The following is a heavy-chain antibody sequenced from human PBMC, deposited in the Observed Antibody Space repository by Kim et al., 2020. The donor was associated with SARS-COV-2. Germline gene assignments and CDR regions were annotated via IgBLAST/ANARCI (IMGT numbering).Heavy chain of an antibody. D-gene: IGHD6-13*01. J-gene: IGHJ4*02. V-gene: IGHV1-69*02. Sequence: KFQGRVTITADKSTSTAYMELSSLRSEDTAVYYCARSRGYSSSWSNQFDYWGQGTLVTVSS. CDR3: ARSRGYSSSWSNQFDY.